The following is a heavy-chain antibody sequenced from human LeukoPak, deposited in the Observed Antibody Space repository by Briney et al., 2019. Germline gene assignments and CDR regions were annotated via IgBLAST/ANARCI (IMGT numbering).Heavy chain of an antibody. J-gene: IGHJ3*02. V-gene: IGHV1-18*04. D-gene: IGHD3-22*01. CDR2: ISAYNGNT. CDR1: GYTFTGYY. CDR3: ARLGYYYDSSGGMNTFDI. Sequence: ASVKVSCKASGYTFTGYYMHWVRQAPGQGLEWMGWISAYNGNTNYAQKLQGRVTMTTDTSTSTAYMELRSLRSDDTAVYYCARLGYYYDSSGGMNTFDIWGQGTMVTVSS.